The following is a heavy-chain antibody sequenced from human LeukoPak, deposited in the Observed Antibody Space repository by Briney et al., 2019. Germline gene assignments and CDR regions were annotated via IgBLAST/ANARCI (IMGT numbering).Heavy chain of an antibody. CDR1: GFTFSSYS. CDR3: ARADTSGYPA. J-gene: IGHJ5*02. CDR2: ITSSSSYI. D-gene: IGHD3-22*01. V-gene: IGHV3-21*01. Sequence: PGGSLRLSCAASGFTFSSYSMNWVRQAPGKGLEWVSSITSSSSYIFYTDSVKGRFTISRDNAKDSLYRQMNSLRAEDTAVYYCARADTSGYPAWGQGTLVTVSS.